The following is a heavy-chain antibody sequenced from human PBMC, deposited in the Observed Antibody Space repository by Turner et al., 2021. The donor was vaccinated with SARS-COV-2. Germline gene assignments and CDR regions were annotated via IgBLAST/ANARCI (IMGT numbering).Heavy chain of an antibody. V-gene: IGHV3-66*01. D-gene: IGHD6-13*01. CDR2: IYSGGST. CDR3: AREAAAGNFHGWFDP. Sequence: EVQLVESGGGVVQVEGSLSLSCAASGFTVSSNYMSWVRQAPGKGLEWVSVIYSGGSTYYAASVKGRFTISRDNSKNTLYLQINSLRVEDTAVYSCAREAAAGNFHGWFDPWGQGTLVTVSS. CDR1: GFTVSSNY. J-gene: IGHJ5*02.